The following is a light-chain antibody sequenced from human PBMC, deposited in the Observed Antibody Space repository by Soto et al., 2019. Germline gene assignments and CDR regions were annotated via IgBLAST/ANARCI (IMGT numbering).Light chain of an antibody. V-gene: IGLV1-40*01. Sequence: QAVVTQPPSVSGAPGQRVTISCTGSSSNIGAGYDVHWYHQLPGTAPKLLIYGNNNRPSGVPDRFSGSKSGTSASLAITGLQAEDEADYYCQSYDSSLGYVFGTGTKVTVL. J-gene: IGLJ1*01. CDR1: SSNIGAGYD. CDR3: QSYDSSLGYV. CDR2: GNN.